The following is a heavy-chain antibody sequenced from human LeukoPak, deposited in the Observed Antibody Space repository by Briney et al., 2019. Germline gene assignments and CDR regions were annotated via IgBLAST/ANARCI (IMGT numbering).Heavy chain of an antibody. CDR3: ARDRSGSFYDY. CDR2: IHGSGSS. Sequence: PSETLSLTCTVSGGCISSSNYYWSWIRQPAGKGLEWIGRIHGSGSSNYNPSLKSRVTMSVDTSKNQFSLKLNSMTAADTAVYYCARDRSGSFYDYWGQGTLVTVSS. V-gene: IGHV4-61*02. J-gene: IGHJ4*02. D-gene: IGHD1-26*01. CDR1: GGCISSSNYY.